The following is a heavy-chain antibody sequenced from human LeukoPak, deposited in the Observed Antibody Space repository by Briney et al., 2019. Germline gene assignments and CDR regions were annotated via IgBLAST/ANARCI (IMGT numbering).Heavy chain of an antibody. V-gene: IGHV3-23*01. CDR3: ARDPYSGSYGDYYYYYMDV. D-gene: IGHD1-26*01. CDR1: GFTFSSYG. J-gene: IGHJ6*03. Sequence: GGSLRLSCAASGFTFSSYGMSWVCQAPGKGLEWVSSISGSGGNVYYAGSVRGRFTISRDNSKNTVYLQMNSLRAEDTATYYCARDPYSGSYGDYYYYYMDVWGKGTTVTISS. CDR2: ISGSGGNV.